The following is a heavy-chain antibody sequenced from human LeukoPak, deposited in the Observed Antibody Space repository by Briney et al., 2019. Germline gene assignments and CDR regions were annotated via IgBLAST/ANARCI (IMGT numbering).Heavy chain of an antibody. Sequence: GGSLGLSCAASGFSFSSYDMHWVRQIPGKGLEWVAFIRFHGSNKYYADSVKGRFTISRDNFKNTLYLQMNSLRAEDTAVYYCARSLYGSGSYSGIWGQGTMVTVSS. CDR1: GFSFSSYD. D-gene: IGHD3-10*01. V-gene: IGHV3-30*02. CDR3: ARSLYGSGSYSGI. J-gene: IGHJ3*02. CDR2: IRFHGSNK.